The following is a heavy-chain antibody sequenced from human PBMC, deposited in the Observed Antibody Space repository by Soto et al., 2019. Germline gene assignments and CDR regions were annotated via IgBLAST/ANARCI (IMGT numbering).Heavy chain of an antibody. V-gene: IGHV4-34*01. CDR1: GGSFSGYY. J-gene: IGHJ5*02. Sequence: SETLSLTCAVYGGSFSGYYWTWIRQPPGKGLEWIGEINHSGTTNYNPSLKSRVTISVDTSKNQFSLKLSSVTAADTAVYYCARSNWFDPWGQGTLVTVSS. CDR3: ARSNWFDP. CDR2: INHSGTT.